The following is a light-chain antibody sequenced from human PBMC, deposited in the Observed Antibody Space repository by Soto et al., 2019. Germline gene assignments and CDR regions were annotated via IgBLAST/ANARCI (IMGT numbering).Light chain of an antibody. V-gene: IGKV1-6*01. CDR3: LQFNTYPRT. Sequence: IQMTQSPSSLSASVGDRVTITCRASQGIRNDLAWYQQKTGKAPKILIFAASSLKTGVPSRFSGSGSGSDFTLTISNLQPEDVATYYCLQFNTYPRTFGQGTKVDIK. J-gene: IGKJ1*01. CDR2: AAS. CDR1: QGIRND.